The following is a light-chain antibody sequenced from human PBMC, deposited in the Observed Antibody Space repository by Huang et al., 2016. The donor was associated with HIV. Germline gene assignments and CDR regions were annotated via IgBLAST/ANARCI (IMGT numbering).Light chain of an antibody. CDR3: QHSYFTPWT. V-gene: IGKV1-39*01. J-gene: IGKJ1*01. CDR2: DAS. CDR1: QSIASY. Sequence: DIQMTQSPSSLSASVGDRVTITCRASQSIASYLNWYQQKPGKAPKLLIYDASTLQSGVPSRFSGSGSGTDFTLTINSLQPEDLATYYCQHSYFTPWTFGLGTKVEIK.